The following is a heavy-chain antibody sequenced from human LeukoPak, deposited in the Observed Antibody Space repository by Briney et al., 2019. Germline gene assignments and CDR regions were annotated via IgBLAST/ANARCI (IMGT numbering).Heavy chain of an antibody. J-gene: IGHJ4*02. CDR1: GGSISSYY. D-gene: IGHD6-13*01. Sequence: PSETLSLTCTVSGGSISSYYWSWIRQPPGKGLEWIGYIYYSGSTNYNPSLKSRVTISVDTSKNQFSLKLSSVTAADTAVYYCARAMGYSSSWSYRGGFDYWGQGTLVTVSS. CDR3: ARAMGYSSSWSYRGGFDY. CDR2: IYYSGST. V-gene: IGHV4-59*01.